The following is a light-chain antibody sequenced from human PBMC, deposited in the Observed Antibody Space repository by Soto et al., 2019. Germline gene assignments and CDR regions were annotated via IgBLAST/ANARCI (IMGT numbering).Light chain of an antibody. CDR2: EVS. CDR1: SSDVCGYKY. Sequence: QSALTQPASVSGSPGQSITISCTGTSSDVCGYKYVSWYQQHPEKAPKLIIFEVSNRPSGISSRFSGSKSGNTASLTISGLTAEDEADYYCASYTSSSTSVIFGRGTKLTVL. V-gene: IGLV2-14*01. J-gene: IGLJ2*01. CDR3: ASYTSSSTSVI.